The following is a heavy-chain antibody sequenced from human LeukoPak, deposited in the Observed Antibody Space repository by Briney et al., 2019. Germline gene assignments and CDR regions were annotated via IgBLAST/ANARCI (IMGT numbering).Heavy chain of an antibody. V-gene: IGHV3-30*18. Sequence: PGRSLRLSCAASGFTFSSYGMHWVRQAPGKGLEWVAVISYDGRTKYYADSVNGRFSISRDNSKNTLYLQMNSLRAEDTAVYHCAKAGHCGGDCYSIMDYWGQGTLVTVSS. D-gene: IGHD2-21*02. CDR3: AKAGHCGGDCYSIMDY. CDR2: ISYDGRTK. CDR1: GFTFSSYG. J-gene: IGHJ4*02.